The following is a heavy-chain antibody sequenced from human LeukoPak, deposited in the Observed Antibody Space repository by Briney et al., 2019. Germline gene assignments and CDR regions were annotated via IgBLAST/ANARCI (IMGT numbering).Heavy chain of an antibody. CDR1: GGSFSGYY. V-gene: IGHV4-34*01. CDR2: INHSGST. Sequence: PSETLSLTCAVYGGSFSGYYWSWIRQPPGEGLEWIGEINHSGSTNYNPSLKSRVTISVDTSKNQFSLKLSSVTAADTAVYYCARALGDYGDYQDDYWGQGTLVTVSS. D-gene: IGHD4-17*01. CDR3: ARALGDYGDYQDDY. J-gene: IGHJ4*02.